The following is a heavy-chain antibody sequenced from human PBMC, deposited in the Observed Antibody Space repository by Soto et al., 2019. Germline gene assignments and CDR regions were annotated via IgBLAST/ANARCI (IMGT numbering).Heavy chain of an antibody. CDR1: GGSISSGGYY. CDR2: IYYSGST. Sequence: SETLSLTCTVSGGSISSGGYYWSWIRQHPGKGLKWIGYIYYSGSTYYNPSLKSRVTISVDTSKNQFSLKLSSVTAADTAVYYCASVITGENSGYDLYFDYWGQGTLVTVSS. V-gene: IGHV4-31*03. D-gene: IGHD5-12*01. J-gene: IGHJ4*02. CDR3: ASVITGENSGYDLYFDY.